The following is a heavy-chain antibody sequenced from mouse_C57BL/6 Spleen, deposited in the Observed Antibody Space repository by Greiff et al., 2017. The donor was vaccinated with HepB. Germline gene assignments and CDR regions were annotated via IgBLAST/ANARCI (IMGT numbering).Heavy chain of an antibody. V-gene: IGHV7-3*01. CDR1: GFTFTDYY. CDR2: IRNKANGYTT. D-gene: IGHD1-1*01. J-gene: IGHJ4*01. Sequence: EVMLVESGGGLVQPGGSLSLSCAASGFTFTDYYMSWVRQPPGKALEWLGFIRNKANGYTTEYSASVKGRFTISRDNSQSILYLQMNALRAEDSATYYCARYPYGSSYHYYAMDYWGQGTSVTVSS. CDR3: ARYPYGSSYHYYAMDY.